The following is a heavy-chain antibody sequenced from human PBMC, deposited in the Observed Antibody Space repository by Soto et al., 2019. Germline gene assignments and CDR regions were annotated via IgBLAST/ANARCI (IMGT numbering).Heavy chain of an antibody. CDR1: GDSNSSAIYH. D-gene: IGHD2-15*01. J-gene: IGHJ5*01. CDR3: AGRKRLTGHNWFDP. V-gene: IGHV4-39*01. Sequence: PSETLSLTCSVSGDSNSSAIYHWGWIRQSPGKGLEWIASLYYRGRTYYNPSLKSRVTMAVDTSKNQFSLKLTSMTVEDTAVYYCAGRKRLTGHNWFDPWGQGTLVTVSS. CDR2: LYYRGRT.